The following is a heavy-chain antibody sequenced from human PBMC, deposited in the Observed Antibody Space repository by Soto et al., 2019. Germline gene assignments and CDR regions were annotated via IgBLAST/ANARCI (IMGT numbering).Heavy chain of an antibody. CDR3: VKVIRSTWYMRNY. Sequence: GGSLRLSCAASGFTFSTYAMSWVRQAPGKGLEWVSVISASGAKTVYADSVKGRFTNSRDNSRNTLYLHMDSLRAEDTAVYYCVKVIRSTWYMRNYWGPGTLVTLFS. V-gene: IGHV3-23*01. J-gene: IGHJ4*02. CDR2: ISASGAKT. D-gene: IGHD6-13*01. CDR1: GFTFSTYA.